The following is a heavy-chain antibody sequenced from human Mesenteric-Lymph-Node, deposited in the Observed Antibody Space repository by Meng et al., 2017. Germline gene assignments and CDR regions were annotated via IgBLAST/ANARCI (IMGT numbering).Heavy chain of an antibody. CDR2: ISAYNGNT. J-gene: IGHJ4*02. V-gene: IGHV1-18*01. CDR3: ARHGSYLVFDY. D-gene: IGHD1-26*01. Sequence: ASVKVSCKASGGTFSSYAISWVRQAPGQGLEWMGWISAYNGNTNYAQKLQGRVTMTTDTSTSTAYMELRSLRSDDTAVYYCARHGSYLVFDYWGQGTLVTVSS. CDR1: GGTFSSYA.